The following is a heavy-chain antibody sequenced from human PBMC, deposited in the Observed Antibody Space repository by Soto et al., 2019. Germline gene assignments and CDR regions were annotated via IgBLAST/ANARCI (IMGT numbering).Heavy chain of an antibody. J-gene: IGHJ6*02. Sequence: QVQLVQSGAEVKKPGSSVKVSCKTSGGTFSNYAISWVRQAPGQGLEWMGGIIPVFGTANFAQKFQVRVTITADEATTTTYMEVSGLRSEDTAIYFFAGNLVTVMAPYYYYAMDVWGQGTTVTVSS. D-gene: IGHD2-21*02. CDR3: AGNLVTVMAPYYYYAMDV. CDR1: GGTFSNYA. V-gene: IGHV1-69*01. CDR2: IIPVFGTA.